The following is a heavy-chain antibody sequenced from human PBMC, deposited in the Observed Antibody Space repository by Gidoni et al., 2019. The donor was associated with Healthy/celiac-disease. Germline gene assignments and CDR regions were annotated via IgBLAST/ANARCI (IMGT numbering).Heavy chain of an antibody. D-gene: IGHD1-1*01. Sequence: EVQLFESGGGLVQPGGSLRLSCAASGFPFSRYAMSWVRQAPGKGLEWVSAISGSGGSTYYADSVKGRFTISRDNSKNTLYLQMNSLRAEDTAVYYCAKGGGGTTGGYYYYMDVWGKGTTVTVSS. CDR1: GFPFSRYA. CDR2: ISGSGGST. V-gene: IGHV3-23*01. J-gene: IGHJ6*03. CDR3: AKGGGGTTGGYYYYMDV.